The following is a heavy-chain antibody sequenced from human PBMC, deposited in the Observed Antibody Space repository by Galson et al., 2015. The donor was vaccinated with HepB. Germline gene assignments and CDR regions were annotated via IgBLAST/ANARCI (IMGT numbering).Heavy chain of an antibody. J-gene: IGHJ3*02. CDR1: GITFSTSG. D-gene: IGHD6-19*01. CDR2: ISYDGSNK. Sequence: SLRLSCAASGITFSTSGMHWVRQAPGKGLEWVAVISYDGSNKYYADSVKGRFTISRDNSKNTLYLQMNSLRAEDTAVYYCARDGAVAGTGWFGAFDIWGQGTMVTVSS. CDR3: ARDGAVAGTGWFGAFDI. V-gene: IGHV3-33*05.